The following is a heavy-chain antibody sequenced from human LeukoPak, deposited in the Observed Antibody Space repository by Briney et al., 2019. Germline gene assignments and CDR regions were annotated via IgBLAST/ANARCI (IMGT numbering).Heavy chain of an antibody. CDR3: ARQRGHCSSTSCAYFSYYMDV. Sequence: GGSLRLSCAASGFTFSSYAMSWVRQAPGKGLEWVSAISGSGGSTYYADSVKGRFTISRDNSKNSLYLQMNSLRAEDTAVYYCARQRGHCSSTSCAYFSYYMDVWGKGTTVTVSS. V-gene: IGHV3-23*01. D-gene: IGHD2-2*01. CDR2: ISGSGGST. J-gene: IGHJ6*03. CDR1: GFTFSSYA.